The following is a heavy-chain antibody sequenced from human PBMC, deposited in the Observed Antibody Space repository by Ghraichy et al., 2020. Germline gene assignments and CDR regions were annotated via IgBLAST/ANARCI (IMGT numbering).Heavy chain of an antibody. CDR3: AGGGFYPVYYGMDVWGRMDV. CDR2: INPNSGGT. D-gene: IGHD4-17*01. J-gene: IGHJ6*02. V-gene: IGHV1-2*06. CDR1: GYTFTGYY. Sequence: ASVKVSCKASGYTFTGYYMHWVRQAPGQGLEWMGRINPNSGGTNYAQKFQGRVTMTRDTSISTAYMELSRLRSDDTAVYYCAGGGFYPVYYGMDVWGRMDVWGQGTTVTVSS.